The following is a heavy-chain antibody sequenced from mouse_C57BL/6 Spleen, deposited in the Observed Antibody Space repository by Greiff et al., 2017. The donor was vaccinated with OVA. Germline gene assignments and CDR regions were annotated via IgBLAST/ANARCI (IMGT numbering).Heavy chain of an antibody. J-gene: IGHJ1*03. CDR2: IDPSDSYT. D-gene: IGHD4-1*01. Sequence: QVQLQQPGAELVKPGASVKLSCKASGYTFTSYWMQWVKQRPGQGLEWIGEIDPSDSYTNYNQKFKGKATLTVDTSSSTAYMQLSSLTSEDSAVYYCARGLGRYFDVWGTGTTVTVSS. CDR3: ARGLGRYFDV. V-gene: IGHV1-50*01. CDR1: GYTFTSYW.